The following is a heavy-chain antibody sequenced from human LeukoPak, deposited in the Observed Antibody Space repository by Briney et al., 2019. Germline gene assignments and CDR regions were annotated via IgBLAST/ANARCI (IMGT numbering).Heavy chain of an antibody. CDR2: INNDGSST. V-gene: IGHV3-74*01. CDR3: ARVRAYDILTGYYSDTFDY. Sequence: GGSLRLSCAASGFTFSSYWMHWVRQAPGKGLVWVSRINNDGSSTSYADSVKGRFTISRDNAKNTLYLQMNSLRAEDTTVYYCARVRAYDILTGYYSDTFDYWGQGTLVTVSS. J-gene: IGHJ4*02. CDR1: GFTFSSYW. D-gene: IGHD3-9*01.